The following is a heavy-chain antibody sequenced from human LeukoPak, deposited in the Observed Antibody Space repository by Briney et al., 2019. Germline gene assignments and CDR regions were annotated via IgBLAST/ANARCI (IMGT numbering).Heavy chain of an antibody. CDR1: GYTFTGYY. Sequence: ASVKVSCKASGYTFTGYYMHWVRQAPGQGLEWMGWINPNSGVTNYAQKFQGRVTMTRDTSISTAYMELSRLRSDDTAVYYCARDGGYYDSSGSLDYWGQGTLVTVSS. CDR3: ARDGGYYDSSGSLDY. D-gene: IGHD3-22*01. J-gene: IGHJ4*02. V-gene: IGHV1-2*02. CDR2: INPNSGVT.